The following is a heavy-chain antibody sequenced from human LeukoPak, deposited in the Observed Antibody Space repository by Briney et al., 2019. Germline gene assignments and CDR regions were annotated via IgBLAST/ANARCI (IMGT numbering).Heavy chain of an antibody. CDR2: ISGSGGNT. D-gene: IGHD2-21*02. V-gene: IGHV3-23*01. Sequence: GGSLRLSCAASGFTFSSYAMSWVRQAPGKGLEWVSAISGSGGNTYYADSVKGRFTISRDNSKNTLYLQMNSLRAEDTAVYYCAKAFLSIVVVTAYDYWGQGTLVTVSS. J-gene: IGHJ4*02. CDR3: AKAFLSIVVVTAYDY. CDR1: GFTFSSYA.